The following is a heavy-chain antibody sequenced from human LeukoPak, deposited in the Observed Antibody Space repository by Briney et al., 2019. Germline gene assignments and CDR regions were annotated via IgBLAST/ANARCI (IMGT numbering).Heavy chain of an antibody. J-gene: IGHJ4*02. V-gene: IGHV3-30*18. CDR3: AKSASIDYYGSGSADSFDY. CDR1: GFTFSSYG. D-gene: IGHD3-10*01. Sequence: PGRSLRLSCAASGFTFSSYGMHWVRQAPGKGLEWVAVISYDGTNKYYADSVKGRFTISRDNSKNTLYLQMNSLRAEDTAVYYCAKSASIDYYGSGSADSFDYWGQGTLVTVSS. CDR2: ISYDGTNK.